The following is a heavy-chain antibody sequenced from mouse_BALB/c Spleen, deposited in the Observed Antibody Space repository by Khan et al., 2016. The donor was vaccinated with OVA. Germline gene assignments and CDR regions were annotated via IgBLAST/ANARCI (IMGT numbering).Heavy chain of an antibody. V-gene: IGHV1-77*01. Sequence: QVQLQQSGAELARPGASVKLSCKASGYTFSDFYINWVKQRTGQGLEWIGEIYPGRGNTYYTEKFKGKATLTADKSSSTAYMHFSSLTSEDSAVYFCARSGTGSFLYWGQGTLVTVSA. D-gene: IGHD4-1*01. CDR3: ARSGTGSFLY. CDR1: GYTFSDFY. CDR2: IYPGRGNT. J-gene: IGHJ3*01.